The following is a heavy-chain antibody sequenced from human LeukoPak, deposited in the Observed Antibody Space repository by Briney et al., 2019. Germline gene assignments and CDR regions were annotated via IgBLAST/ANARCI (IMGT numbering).Heavy chain of an antibody. J-gene: IGHJ6*02. CDR3: ARDSYCGGDCYSSPNYYYYGMDV. Sequence: PGGSLRLSCAASGVTFSSYWMHWVRQAPGKGLVWVSRINSDGSSTSYADSVKGRFTISRDNAKNTLYLQMNSLRAEDTAVYYCARDSYCGGDCYSSPNYYYYGMDVWGQGTTVTVSS. D-gene: IGHD2-21*02. CDR2: INSDGSST. V-gene: IGHV3-74*01. CDR1: GVTFSSYW.